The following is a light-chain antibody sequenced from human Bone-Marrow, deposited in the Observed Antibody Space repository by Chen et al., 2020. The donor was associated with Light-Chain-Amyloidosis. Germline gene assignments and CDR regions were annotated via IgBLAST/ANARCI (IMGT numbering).Light chain of an antibody. CDR3: QSTDSSGTYEGI. J-gene: IGLJ2*01. Sequence: SYELTQPPSVSVSPGQTARITCSGDDLPTKYAYWYQQKPGQAPVLVIHRDTERPSGISERFSVSSSGTTATLTISGVQAEDEADYHCQSTDSSGTYEGIFGGGTMLTVL. V-gene: IGLV3-25*03. CDR1: DLPTKY. CDR2: RDT.